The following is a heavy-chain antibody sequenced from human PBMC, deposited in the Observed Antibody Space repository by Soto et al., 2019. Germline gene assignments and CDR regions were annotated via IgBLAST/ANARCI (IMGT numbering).Heavy chain of an antibody. CDR2: LNDYGTTI. Sequence: EVQLVESGGGLVQPGGSLRLSCAASGFNLGSYWMHWVRQAPGKGLGWGSRLNDYGTTINYAESVEGRFTISRDDAKSEVYLQMNNLRAEDTAVYYCARGGLEPFDYWGQGALVTVSS. CDR3: ARGGLEPFDY. D-gene: IGHD1-1*01. V-gene: IGHV3-74*01. CDR1: GFNLGSYW. J-gene: IGHJ4*02.